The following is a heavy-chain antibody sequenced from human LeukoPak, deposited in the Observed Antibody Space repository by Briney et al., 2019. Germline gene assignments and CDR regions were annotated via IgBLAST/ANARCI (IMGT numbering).Heavy chain of an antibody. CDR3: ARRDWNDHYFDY. J-gene: IGHJ4*02. Sequence: SETLSLTCTVSAGSITSDDSYWSWIRQPPGKGLEWIGYIYHSGTAYYNPSLKSRVTISVDRSKNQFSLKLSSVTAADMAVYYCARRDWNDHYFDYWGQGTLVTISS. D-gene: IGHD1-1*01. CDR2: IYHSGTA. CDR1: AGSITSDDSY. V-gene: IGHV4-30-2*01.